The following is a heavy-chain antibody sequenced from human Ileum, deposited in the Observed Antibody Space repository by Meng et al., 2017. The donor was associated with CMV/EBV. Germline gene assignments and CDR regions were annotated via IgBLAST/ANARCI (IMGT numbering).Heavy chain of an antibody. V-gene: IGHV4-4*07. J-gene: IGHJ4*02. CDR1: DGSITYSH. CDR2: ISSNGSI. D-gene: IGHD6-19*01. CDR3: ARAEADTGNFDY. Sequence: QLQVQESSPGLVMPSWTLSPTCLVLDGSITYSHWSWSRQAADKGLEWIGRISSNGSINYNPSIKRRLNLSVNTSKKQLSLKLSSVTAADTAVYYCARAEADTGNFDYWGQGTLVTVSS.